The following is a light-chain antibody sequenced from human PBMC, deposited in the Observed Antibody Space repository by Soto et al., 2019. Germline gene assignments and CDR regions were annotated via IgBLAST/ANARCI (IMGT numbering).Light chain of an antibody. V-gene: IGKV1-39*01. J-gene: IGKJ2*01. CDR2: AAS. Sequence: DIQMTQSPSSLSASVGDRVTITYRASQSISSYLNWYQQKPGKAPKLLIYAASSLQSGFPSRFTGSGSGTDFTLTISSLQPEDFATYYCQQSNSTPHTFGQGTKLDIK. CDR3: QQSNSTPHT. CDR1: QSISSY.